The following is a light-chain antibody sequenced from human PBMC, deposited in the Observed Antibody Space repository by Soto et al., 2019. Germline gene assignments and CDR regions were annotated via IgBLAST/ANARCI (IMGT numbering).Light chain of an antibody. Sequence: QSVLTQPASVSGSPGQSITISCTGTTSDIGGYNYVSWYQHHPGKAPKLIFYDVSIQPSGVSNRFSASKSDNTASLTISGLQAEDEADYFCASYTSSDTLVFGEGTKLTVL. CDR3: ASYTSSDTLV. CDR2: DVS. J-gene: IGLJ2*01. V-gene: IGLV2-14*03. CDR1: TSDIGGYNY.